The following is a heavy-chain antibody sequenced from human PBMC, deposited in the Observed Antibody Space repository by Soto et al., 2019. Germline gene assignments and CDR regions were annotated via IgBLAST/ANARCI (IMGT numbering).Heavy chain of an antibody. V-gene: IGHV4-31*03. J-gene: IGHJ6*02. CDR2: IHYSGST. CDR3: ARDLKVLAARPIYYYGMDV. D-gene: IGHD6-6*01. CDR1: GGSISSGGYY. Sequence: PSETLSLTCTVSGGSISSGGYYWSWIRQHPGKGLEWIGYIHYSGSTYYNPSLKSRVTISVDTSKNQFSLKLSSVTAADTAVYYCARDLKVLAARPIYYYGMDVWGQRTSVTVSS.